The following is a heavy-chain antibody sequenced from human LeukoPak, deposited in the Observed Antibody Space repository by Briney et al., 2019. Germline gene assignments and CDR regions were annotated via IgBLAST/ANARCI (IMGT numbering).Heavy chain of an antibody. CDR2: ISSSSNYI. D-gene: IGHD3-10*01. CDR1: GFIFDEYG. CDR3: AKAYGSGSYYPDY. Sequence: GGSLRLSCEASGFIFDEYGLNWVRQAPGKGLEWVSSISSSSNYIFYTNSVKGRFTISRDNAKNSLYLQMNSLRAEDTAIYYCAKAYGSGSYYPDYWGQGTLVTVSS. J-gene: IGHJ4*02. V-gene: IGHV3-21*01.